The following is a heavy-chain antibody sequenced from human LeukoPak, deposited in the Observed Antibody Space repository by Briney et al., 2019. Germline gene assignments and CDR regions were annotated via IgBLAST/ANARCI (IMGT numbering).Heavy chain of an antibody. V-gene: IGHV3-33*01. Sequence: QPGRSLRLSCAASGFTFSSYGMHWVRQAPGKGLEWVAVIWYDGSNKYYADSVKGRFTISRDNSKNTLYLQMNSLRAEDTAVYYCARDLPSNGPFKLYYYYGMDVWGQGTTVTVSS. CDR2: IWYDGSNK. J-gene: IGHJ6*02. D-gene: IGHD2-2*01. CDR3: ARDLPSNGPFKLYYYYGMDV. CDR1: GFTFSSYG.